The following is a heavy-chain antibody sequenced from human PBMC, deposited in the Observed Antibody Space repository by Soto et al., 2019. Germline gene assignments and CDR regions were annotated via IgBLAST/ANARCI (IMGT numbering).Heavy chain of an antibody. CDR1: GGTFSSYA. CDR2: IIPIFGTA. Sequence: SVKVSCKASGGTFSSYAISWVRQAPGQGLEWMGGIIPIFGTANYAQKFQGRVTITADESTSTAYMELSSLRSEDTAVYYCARAGLDYYDSSGYSFDYWGQGTLVTAPQ. V-gene: IGHV1-69*13. D-gene: IGHD3-22*01. CDR3: ARAGLDYYDSSGYSFDY. J-gene: IGHJ4*02.